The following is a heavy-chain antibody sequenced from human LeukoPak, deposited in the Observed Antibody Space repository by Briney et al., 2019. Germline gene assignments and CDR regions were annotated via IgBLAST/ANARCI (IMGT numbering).Heavy chain of an antibody. CDR1: GGSVSSGSYY. CDR3: ARVFGDIVATNMPIDY. J-gene: IGHJ4*02. V-gene: IGHV4-61*01. CDR2: IYYSGST. D-gene: IGHD5-12*01. Sequence: PSETLSLTCTVSGGSVSSGSYYWSWIRQPPGKGLEWIGYIYYSGSTNYNPSLKSRVTISVDTSKNQFSLKLSSVTAADTAVYYCARVFGDIVATNMPIDYWGQGTLVTVSS.